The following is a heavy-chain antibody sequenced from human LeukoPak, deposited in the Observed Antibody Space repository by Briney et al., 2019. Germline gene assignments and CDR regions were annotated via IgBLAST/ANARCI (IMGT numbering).Heavy chain of an antibody. D-gene: IGHD3-22*01. CDR3: ARVLSGYYPWYFDL. J-gene: IGHJ2*01. Sequence: SETLSLTCTVSGGSISTYYWSWIRQPPGEGLEWIGYISYSGSTDYNPSLKSRVTISVDTSKNQFSLKLNSVTAAETAVYYCARVLSGYYPWYFDLWGRGTLVTVTS. V-gene: IGHV4-59*01. CDR2: ISYSGST. CDR1: GGSISTYY.